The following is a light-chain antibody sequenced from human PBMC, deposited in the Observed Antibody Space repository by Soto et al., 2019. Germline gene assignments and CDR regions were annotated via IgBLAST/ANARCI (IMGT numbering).Light chain of an antibody. CDR2: GVT. J-gene: IGLJ1*01. CDR1: GSDIGAYNY. Sequence: QSALTQPASVSGSPGQSITISCTGTGSDIGAYNYVSWYQQHPGKAPKLIIHGVTHRPSGVSTRFSASTSAYTASLTISGLQAEDEADYYCSSFTTNYFYVFGPGTKLTVL. V-gene: IGLV2-14*01. CDR3: SSFTTNYFYV.